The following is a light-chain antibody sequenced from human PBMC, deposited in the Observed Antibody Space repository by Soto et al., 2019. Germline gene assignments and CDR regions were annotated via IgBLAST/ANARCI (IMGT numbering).Light chain of an antibody. CDR2: GAS. Sequence: EIVMTQSPATLSVSPGERATLSCRASQSVSSNLAWYQQKTGQAPRLLIYGASTRAPGIPARFSGSGSGTEFTLTISSLQSEKFAVYYCQQYNNWPRTFGQGTKVEIK. CDR3: QQYNNWPRT. J-gene: IGKJ1*01. V-gene: IGKV3-15*01. CDR1: QSVSSN.